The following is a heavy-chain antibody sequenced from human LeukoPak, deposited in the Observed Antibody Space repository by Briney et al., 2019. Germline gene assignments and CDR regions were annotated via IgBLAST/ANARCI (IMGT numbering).Heavy chain of an antibody. J-gene: IGHJ4*02. CDR1: GFTFTNHP. CDR3: AKDRANWAIDD. D-gene: IGHD2-2*02. CDR2: IGGDGVA. V-gene: IGHV3-48*01. Sequence: HPGGSLRLFCAASGFTFTNHPMNWVRQAPGKGLEWVSYIGGDGVAFYADSVKGRFTMSKDDARKSLYLQMSSLRVEDTALYYCAKDRANWAIDDWGQGTQVTVSS.